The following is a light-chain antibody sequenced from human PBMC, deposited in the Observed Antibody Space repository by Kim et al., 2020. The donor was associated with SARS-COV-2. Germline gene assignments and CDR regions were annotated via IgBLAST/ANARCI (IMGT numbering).Light chain of an antibody. CDR1: NSVTTN. J-gene: IGKJ5*01. CDR2: GAS. Sequence: PGERPTPPCRASNSVTTNLAWYQQNPGQAPRLLIYGASTRATGIPARFSGSGSGTEFPLTISSLQSEDFAVYYCQQYSNWPPITFGQGTRLEIK. CDR3: QQYSNWPPIT. V-gene: IGKV3-15*01.